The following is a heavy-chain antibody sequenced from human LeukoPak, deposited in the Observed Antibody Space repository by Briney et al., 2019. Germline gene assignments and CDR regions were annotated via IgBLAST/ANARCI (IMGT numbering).Heavy chain of an antibody. CDR2: INPSSGGT. V-gene: IGHV1-2*02. J-gene: IGHJ4*02. CDR1: GYTFTAYY. CDR3: ARDVGSSRDY. Sequence: GASVKVSCKASGYTFTAYYMHWVRQAPGQGLEWMGWINPSSGGTNYAQKFQGRVTMTRDTSINTAYMELNRLRSDDPAVYYCARDVGSSRDYWGPGTLVTVSS. D-gene: IGHD3-10*01.